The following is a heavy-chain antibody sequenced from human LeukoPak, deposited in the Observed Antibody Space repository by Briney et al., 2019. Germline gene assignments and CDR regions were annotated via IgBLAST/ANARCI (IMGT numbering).Heavy chain of an antibody. D-gene: IGHD2-21*02. J-gene: IGHJ4*02. V-gene: IGHV1-24*01. CDR2: FDPEDGET. Sequence: ASVTVSCKVSGYTLTELSMHWVRQAPGKGLEWMGGFDPEDGETIYAQKFQGRVTMTEDTSTDTAYMELSSLRSEDTAVYYCATVSFRGVVTPFDYWGQGTLVTVSS. CDR3: ATVSFRGVVTPFDY. CDR1: GYTLTELS.